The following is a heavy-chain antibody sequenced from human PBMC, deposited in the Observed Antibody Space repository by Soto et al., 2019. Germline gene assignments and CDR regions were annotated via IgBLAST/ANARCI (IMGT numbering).Heavy chain of an antibody. V-gene: IGHV5-10-1*01. CDR1: GYSFTSYW. CDR2: IDPSDSYT. CDR3: ASPTMTSTSFYYAMDV. D-gene: IGHD4-17*01. Sequence: PGESLKISCKGSGYSFTSYWISWVRQMPGKGLEWMGRIDPSDSYTNYSPSFEGHVTFSVDRSTSTAYVRWNSLKASDTAMYYCASPTMTSTSFYYAMDVWGQGTTVTVSS. J-gene: IGHJ6*02.